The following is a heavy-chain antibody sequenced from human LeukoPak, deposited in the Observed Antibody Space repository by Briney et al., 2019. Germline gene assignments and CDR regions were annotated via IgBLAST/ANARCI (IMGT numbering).Heavy chain of an antibody. D-gene: IGHD4-17*01. CDR3: ARDMATVTTSPSDY. J-gene: IGHJ4*02. CDR1: GFTCSSYA. Sequence: LPGGSLRRSCAASGFTCSSYAMSWVRQAPGKGLEWVSAISGSGGSTYYADSVKGRFTISRDNAKNSLYLQMNSLRAEDTAVYYCARDMATVTTSPSDYWGQGTLVTVSS. CDR2: ISGSGGST. V-gene: IGHV3-23*01.